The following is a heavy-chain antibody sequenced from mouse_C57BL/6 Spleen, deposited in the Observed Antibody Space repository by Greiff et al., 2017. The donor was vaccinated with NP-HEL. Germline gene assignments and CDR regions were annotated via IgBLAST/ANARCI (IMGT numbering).Heavy chain of an antibody. CDR1: GYAFSSYW. V-gene: IGHV1-80*01. J-gene: IGHJ1*03. CDR3: ARSYYGSRWYFDV. D-gene: IGHD1-1*01. Sequence: VQVVESGAELVKPGASVKISCKASGYAFSSYWMNWVKQRPGKGLEWIGQIYPGDGDTNYNGKFKGKATLTADKSSSTAYMQLSSLTSEDSAVYFCARSYYGSRWYFDVWGTGTTVTVSS. CDR2: IYPGDGDT.